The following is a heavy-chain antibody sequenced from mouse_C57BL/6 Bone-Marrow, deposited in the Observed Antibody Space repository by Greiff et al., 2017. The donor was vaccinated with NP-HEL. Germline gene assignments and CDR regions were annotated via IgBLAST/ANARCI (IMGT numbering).Heavy chain of an antibody. V-gene: IGHV3-6*01. CDR3: ARAGSSVVGY. CDR1: GYSITSGYY. Sequence: ESGPGLVKPSQSLSLTCSVTGYSITSGYYWNWIRQFPGNQLEWMGYISYDGSNNYNPSLKNRISITRDTSKNHVFLKLNSVTTEDTATYYGARAGSSVVGYWGQGTSVTVSS. D-gene: IGHD1-1*01. CDR2: ISYDGSN. J-gene: IGHJ4*01.